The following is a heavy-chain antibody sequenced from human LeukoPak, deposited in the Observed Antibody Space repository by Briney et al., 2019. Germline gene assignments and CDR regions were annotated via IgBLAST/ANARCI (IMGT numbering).Heavy chain of an antibody. CDR2: IYYSGST. J-gene: IGHJ4*02. V-gene: IGHV4-59*08. Sequence: SGTLSLTCAVSGGSISSYYWSWIRQPPGKGLEWIGYIYYSGSTNYNPSLKSRVTISVDTSKNQFSLKLSSVTAADTAVYYCASHSSGYYASFDYWGQGTLVTVSS. CDR1: GGSISSYY. D-gene: IGHD3-22*01. CDR3: ASHSSGYYASFDY.